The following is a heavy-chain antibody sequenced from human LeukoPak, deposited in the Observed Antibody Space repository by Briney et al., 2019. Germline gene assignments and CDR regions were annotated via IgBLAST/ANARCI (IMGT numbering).Heavy chain of an antibody. CDR3: ARSLGANYGDAFDI. D-gene: IGHD4/OR15-4a*01. Sequence: PGGSLRLSCAASGFTFSSYSIHWVRQAPGKGLEWVAVISYDGSNKYYADSVKGRFTISRDNAKNSLYLQMNSLRAEDTAVYYCARSLGANYGDAFDIWGQGTMVTVSS. J-gene: IGHJ3*02. V-gene: IGHV3-30-3*01. CDR1: GFTFSSYS. CDR2: ISYDGSNK.